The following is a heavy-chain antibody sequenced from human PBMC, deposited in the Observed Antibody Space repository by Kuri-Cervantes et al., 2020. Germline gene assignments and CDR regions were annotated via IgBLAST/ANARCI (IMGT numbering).Heavy chain of an antibody. CDR1: GYSISRGYY. Sequence: SQTLSLTCAVSGYSISRGYYWGWIRQPPGKGLEWIGSVHHSGSTYYNPSLKSRVTISVDTSKNKFSLKLNSVTAADTAIYYCTTLLVRYYDTDDDSHYYYMDVWGKGTTVTVSS. CDR2: VHHSGST. D-gene: IGHD3-22*01. CDR3: TTLLVRYYDTDDDSHYYYMDV. J-gene: IGHJ6*03. V-gene: IGHV4-38-2*01.